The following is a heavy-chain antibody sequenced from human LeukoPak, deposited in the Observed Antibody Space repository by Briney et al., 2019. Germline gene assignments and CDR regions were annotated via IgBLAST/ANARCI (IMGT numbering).Heavy chain of an antibody. CDR1: GFTFSNYW. Sequence: GGSLRLSCAASGFTFSNYWMSWVRQAPGKGLEWVANIKEDGSEKYYVDSVKGRFTISRDNARNSLYLQMNSLRAEDTAVYYCASGRRLGYWGQGTLVTVPS. V-gene: IGHV3-7*01. D-gene: IGHD6-19*01. CDR2: IKEDGSEK. CDR3: ASGRRLGY. J-gene: IGHJ4*02.